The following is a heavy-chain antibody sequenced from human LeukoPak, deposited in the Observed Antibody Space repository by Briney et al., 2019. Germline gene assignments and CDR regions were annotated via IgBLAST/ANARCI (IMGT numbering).Heavy chain of an antibody. V-gene: IGHV1-2*02. CDR2: INPKSGDT. Sequence: ASVKVSCKTSGYSFADDYMHWVRQAPGQGLEWMGWINPKSGDTNYAQNFQGRVTMTRDTSFRTAYMEVSRLRSDDTGVYYCARERGRGPDTALDYWGQGSLVTVSS. CDR3: ARERGRGPDTALDY. CDR1: GYSFADDY. J-gene: IGHJ4*02. D-gene: IGHD5-18*01.